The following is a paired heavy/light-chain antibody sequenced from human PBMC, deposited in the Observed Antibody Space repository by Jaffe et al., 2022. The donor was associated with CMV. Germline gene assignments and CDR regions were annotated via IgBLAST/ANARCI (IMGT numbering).Light chain of an antibody. V-gene: IGLV2-23*02. CDR2: EVS. CDR1: SSDVGSYNL. CDR3: CSYAGSSTSAYV. Sequence: QSALTQPASVSGSPGQSITISCTGTSSDVGSYNLVSWYQQHPGKAPKLMIYEVSKRPSGVSNRFSGSKSGNTASLTISGLQAEDEADYYCCSYAGSSTSAYVFGTGTKVTVL. J-gene: IGLJ1*01.
Heavy chain of an antibody. J-gene: IGHJ4*02. V-gene: IGHV3-33*01. CDR2: IWYDGSNK. CDR1: GFTFSSYG. Sequence: QVQLVESGGGVVQPGRSLRLSCAASGFTFSSYGMHWVRQAPGKGLEWVAVIWYDGSNKYYADSVKGRFTISRDNSKNTLYLQMNSLRAEDTAVYYCASGVEHWDTAMVTGYFDYWGQGTLVTVSS. D-gene: IGHD5-18*01. CDR3: ASGVEHWDTAMVTGYFDY.